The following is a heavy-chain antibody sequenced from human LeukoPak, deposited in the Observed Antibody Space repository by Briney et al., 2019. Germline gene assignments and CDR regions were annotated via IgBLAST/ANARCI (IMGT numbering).Heavy chain of an antibody. CDR1: GGSISSYY. V-gene: IGHV4-59*01. CDR3: ACTVDTAMVTSVYAFDI. Sequence: SETLSLTCTVSGGSISSYYWSWIRQPPGKGLEWIGYIYYSGSTNYNPSLKSRVTISVDTSKNQFSLKLSSVTAADTAVYYCACTVDTAMVTSVYAFDIWGQGTMVTVSS. CDR2: IYYSGST. J-gene: IGHJ3*02. D-gene: IGHD5-18*01.